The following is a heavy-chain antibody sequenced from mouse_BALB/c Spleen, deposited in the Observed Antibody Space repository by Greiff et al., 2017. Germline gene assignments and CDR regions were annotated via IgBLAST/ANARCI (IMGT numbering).Heavy chain of an antibody. CDR2: ISSGGSYT. CDR3: ARHDGFAY. CDR1: GFAFSSYD. V-gene: IGHV5-9-4*01. Sequence: EVQGVESGGGLVKPGGSLKLSCAASGFAFSSYDMSWVRQSPEKRLEWVAEISSGGSYTYYPDTVTGRFTISRDNAKNTLYLEMSSLRSEDTAMYYCARHDGFAYWGQGTLVTVSA. J-gene: IGHJ3*01. D-gene: IGHD2-3*01.